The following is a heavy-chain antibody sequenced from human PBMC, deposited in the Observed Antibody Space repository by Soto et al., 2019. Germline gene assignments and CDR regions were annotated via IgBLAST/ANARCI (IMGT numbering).Heavy chain of an antibody. CDR1: GFTFSSYA. Sequence: EVQLLESGGGLVQPGGSLRLSCGASGFTFSSYAMSWVRQAPGKGLEWVSAIRGSGGSTYYADSVKGRFTISRDNSKHTLYLQMNSLRAEDPAVYYCAKGSRAAGWDYWGQGTLVTVSS. V-gene: IGHV3-23*01. J-gene: IGHJ4*02. CDR2: IRGSGGST. D-gene: IGHD6-13*01. CDR3: AKGSRAAGWDY.